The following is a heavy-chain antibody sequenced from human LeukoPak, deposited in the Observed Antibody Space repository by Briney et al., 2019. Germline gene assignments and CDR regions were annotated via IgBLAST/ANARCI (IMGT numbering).Heavy chain of an antibody. D-gene: IGHD3-22*01. CDR1: GFTFSSYA. CDR2: ISGSGGST. V-gene: IGHV3-23*01. J-gene: IGHJ4*02. CDR3: AREGVRGGYDSSGSYSGYFDY. Sequence: AGGSLRLSCAASGFTFSSYAMSWVRQAPGKGLEWVSAISGSGGSTYYADSVKGRFTISRDNSKNTLYLQMNSLRAEDTAVYYCAREGVRGGYDSSGSYSGYFDYWGQGTLVTVSS.